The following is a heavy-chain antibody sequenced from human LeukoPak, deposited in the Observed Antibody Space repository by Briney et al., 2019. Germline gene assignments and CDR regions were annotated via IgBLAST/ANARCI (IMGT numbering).Heavy chain of an antibody. CDR3: ARESNYYGSGTGWFDP. D-gene: IGHD3-10*01. V-gene: IGHV4-30-4*07. Sequence: SETLSLTCAVSGGSISSGGYSWSWLRQPPGTGLEWIGYIYHSGSTYYNPSLKSRVTISVDTSKNQLSLKLSSVTAADTAVYYCARESNYYGSGTGWFDPWGQGTLVTVSS. J-gene: IGHJ5*02. CDR2: IYHSGST. CDR1: GGSISSGGYS.